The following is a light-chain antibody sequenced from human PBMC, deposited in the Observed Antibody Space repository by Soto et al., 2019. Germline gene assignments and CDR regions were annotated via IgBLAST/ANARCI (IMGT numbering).Light chain of an antibody. V-gene: IGLV2-11*01. J-gene: IGLJ1*01. Sequence: QSALTQPASVSGSPGQSITISCTGTSSDVGGYNYVSWYQQHPGKAPKLMIYDVSKRPSGVPDRFSGSKSGNTASLTISGLQAEDETDYYCCSYVGSYTSYYVFGSGTKLTVL. CDR1: SSDVGGYNY. CDR2: DVS. CDR3: CSYVGSYTSYYV.